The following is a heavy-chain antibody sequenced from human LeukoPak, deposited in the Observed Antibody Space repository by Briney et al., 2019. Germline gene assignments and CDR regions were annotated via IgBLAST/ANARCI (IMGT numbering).Heavy chain of an antibody. CDR2: IKSKTDGGTT. V-gene: IGHV3-15*01. Sequence: KPGGSLRLSCAASGFTFSNAWMSWVRQAPGKGLEWVGRIKSKTDGGTTDSAAPVKGSFTISRDDSKNTLYLQMNSLKTEDTAVYYCTYDLLPLCGSCCDYKFGNWGQGTLVTVSS. J-gene: IGHJ4*02. CDR1: GFTFSNAW. CDR3: TYDLLPLCGSCCDYKFGN. D-gene: IGHD5-12*01.